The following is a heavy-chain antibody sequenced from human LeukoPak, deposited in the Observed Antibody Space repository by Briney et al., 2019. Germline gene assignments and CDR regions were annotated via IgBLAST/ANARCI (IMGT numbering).Heavy chain of an antibody. CDR1: GGSISNYY. D-gene: IGHD3-3*01. CDR3: AREGYDREGP. CDR2: ILSSGST. J-gene: IGHJ5*02. V-gene: IGHV4-4*09. Sequence: SETLSLTCTVSGGSISNYYWNWIRQPPGKGLEWIGYILSSGSTHHNPSLTSRISLSVDTSKNQFSLKLSSVTAADTAVYYCAREGYDREGPWGQGTLVTVSS.